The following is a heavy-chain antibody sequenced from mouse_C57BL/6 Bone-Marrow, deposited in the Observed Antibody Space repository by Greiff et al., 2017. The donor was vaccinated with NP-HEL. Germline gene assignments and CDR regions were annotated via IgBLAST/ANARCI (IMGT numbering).Heavy chain of an antibody. V-gene: IGHV1-55*01. J-gene: IGHJ2*01. Sequence: QVQLQQPGAELVKPGASVKMSCKASGYTFTSYWITWVKQRPGQGLEWIGDIYPGSGSTNYNEKFKSKATLTVDTSSSTAYMQLSSLTSEDSAVYYCARSFITTVVATKDYWGQGTTLTVSS. CDR3: ARSFITTVVATKDY. CDR1: GYTFTSYW. D-gene: IGHD1-1*01. CDR2: IYPGSGST.